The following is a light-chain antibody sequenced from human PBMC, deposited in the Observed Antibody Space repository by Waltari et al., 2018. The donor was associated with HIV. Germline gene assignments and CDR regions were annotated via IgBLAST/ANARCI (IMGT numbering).Light chain of an antibody. J-gene: IGLJ3*02. Sequence: SYELTQPPSVSVSPGQTAKITCSGDALPSQYAHWFQHKPGQAPLLVFYKDSQRPSGIPERFSGSHSGTTVTLTISGVQAEDEADYYCESADNSGTYWVFGGGTKLTVL. CDR1: ALPSQY. CDR3: ESADNSGTYWV. V-gene: IGLV3-25*03. CDR2: KDS.